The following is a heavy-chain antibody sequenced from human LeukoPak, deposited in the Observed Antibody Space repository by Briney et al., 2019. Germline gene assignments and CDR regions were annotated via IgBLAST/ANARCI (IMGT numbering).Heavy chain of an antibody. D-gene: IGHD3-9*01. CDR3: ARGRARYFDWRGESVLQDY. J-gene: IGHJ4*02. CDR1: GGTFSCYA. Sequence: GASVKVSCKASGGTFSCYAISWVRQAPGQGLEWMGRIIPILGIANYAQKFQGRVTMTTDTSTSTAYMELRSLRSDDTAVYYCARGRARYFDWRGESVLQDYWGQGTLVTVSS. CDR2: IIPILGIA. V-gene: IGHV1-69*04.